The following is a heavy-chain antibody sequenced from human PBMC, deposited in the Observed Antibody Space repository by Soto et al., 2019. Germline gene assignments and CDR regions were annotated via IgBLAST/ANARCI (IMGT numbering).Heavy chain of an antibody. CDR1: GGTFSSYT. J-gene: IGHJ5*02. V-gene: IGHV1-69*02. CDR3: ARYSGSLINWFDP. CDR2: IIPILGIA. Sequence: QVQLVQSGAEVKKPGSSVKVSCKASGGTFSSYTISWVRQAPGQGLEWMGRIIPILGIANYALKFQGRVTITADKSTSTAYMELSSLRSEDTAVYYCARYSGSLINWFDPWGQGTLVTVSS. D-gene: IGHD1-26*01.